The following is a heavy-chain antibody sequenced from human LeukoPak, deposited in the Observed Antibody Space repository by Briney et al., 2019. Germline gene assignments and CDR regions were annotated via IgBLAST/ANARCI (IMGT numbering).Heavy chain of an antibody. Sequence: PGGSLRLSCAASGFTVRSNYMSWVRQAPGKGLEWVSVIYSGGSTYYADSVKGRFTISRDNSKNTLYLQMNSLRAEDTAVYYCARVFGGSGWYDAFDIWGQGTMVTVSS. CDR2: IYSGGST. J-gene: IGHJ3*02. D-gene: IGHD6-19*01. CDR1: GFTVRSNY. V-gene: IGHV3-66*01. CDR3: ARVFGGSGWYDAFDI.